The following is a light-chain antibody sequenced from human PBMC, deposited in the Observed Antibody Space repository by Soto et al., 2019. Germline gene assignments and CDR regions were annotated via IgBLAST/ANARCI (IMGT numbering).Light chain of an antibody. CDR2: GAS. V-gene: IGKV3-20*01. J-gene: IGKJ1*01. CDR1: QSVSSSY. CDR3: QQYVRSPWT. Sequence: EIVLTQSPGTLSLSPGERATLSCRASQSVSSSYLAWYQQKGGQAPRLLIYGASSRATGIPDRFSGSGSGTVFTLTISRLEPEDFAAYYCQQYVRSPWTFGQRTQVEIK.